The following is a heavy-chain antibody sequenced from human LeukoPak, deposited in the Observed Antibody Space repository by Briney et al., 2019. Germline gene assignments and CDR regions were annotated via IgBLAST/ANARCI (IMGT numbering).Heavy chain of an antibody. Sequence: GGSLRLSCAASGFSVRSNYMSWVRQAPGKGLEWVSVIYSGGSTYYADSVKGRFTISRDNSKNTLYLQMNSLRAEDTAMYYCARDLRESGSYFFQYWGQGTLVTVSS. J-gene: IGHJ4*02. V-gene: IGHV3-53*01. CDR3: ARDLRESGSYFFQY. CDR1: GFSVRSNY. D-gene: IGHD1-26*01. CDR2: IYSGGST.